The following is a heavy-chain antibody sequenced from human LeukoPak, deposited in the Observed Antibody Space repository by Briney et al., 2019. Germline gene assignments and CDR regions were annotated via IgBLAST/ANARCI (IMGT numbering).Heavy chain of an antibody. CDR1: VYTFTGYY. V-gene: IGHV1-2*02. J-gene: IGHJ6*04. CDR2: INPNSGGT. CDR3: ARDPPSDV. Sequence: ASVKVSCKASVYTFTGYYMHWVRQAPGQGLEWMGWINPNSGGTNYAQKFQGRVTMARDTSISTAYMELSRLRSDDTAVCYCARDPPSDVWGKGTTVTVSS.